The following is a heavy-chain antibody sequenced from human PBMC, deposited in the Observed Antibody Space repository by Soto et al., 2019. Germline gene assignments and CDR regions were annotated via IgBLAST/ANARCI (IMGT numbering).Heavy chain of an antibody. J-gene: IGHJ4*02. CDR3: ARDRRDMLRGVLFDY. Sequence: NPSETLSLTCTVSGGSISSGGYYWSWIRQHPGKGLEWIGYIYYSGSTYYNPSLKSRVTISVDTSKNQFSLKLSSVTAADTAVYYCARDRRDMLRGVLFDYWGQGTLVTVSS. V-gene: IGHV4-31*03. CDR1: GGSISSGGYY. D-gene: IGHD3-10*01. CDR2: IYYSGST.